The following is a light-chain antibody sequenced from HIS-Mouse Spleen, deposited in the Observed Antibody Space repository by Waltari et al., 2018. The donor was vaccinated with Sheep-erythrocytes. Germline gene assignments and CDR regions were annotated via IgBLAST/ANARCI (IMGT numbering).Light chain of an antibody. V-gene: IGKV1-39*01. CDR2: AAS. CDR1: QSISSY. CDR3: QQANSFPLS. Sequence: DIQMTQSPSSLSASVGDRVTITCRASQSISSYLNWYQQKPGKAPKLLIYAASSLQSGVPSRFSGSGSGTDFTLTISSLQPEDFATYYCQQANSFPLSFGGGTKVGIK. J-gene: IGKJ4*01.